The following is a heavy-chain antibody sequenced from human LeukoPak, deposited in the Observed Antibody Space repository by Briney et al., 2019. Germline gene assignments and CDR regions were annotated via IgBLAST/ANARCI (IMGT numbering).Heavy chain of an antibody. D-gene: IGHD2-2*01. CDR1: GFSFSNYA. J-gene: IGHJ5*02. CDR3: AKDGTCSSASCYRFDP. Sequence: AGGSLRLSCAASGFSFSNYAMHWVRQAPGKGLEWVAVISYDGSNKYSADSVKGRFTISRDNSKNTLYLQMNSLRTDDTAVYYCAKDGTCSSASCYRFDPWGQGTLVTVSS. V-gene: IGHV3-30*04. CDR2: ISYDGSNK.